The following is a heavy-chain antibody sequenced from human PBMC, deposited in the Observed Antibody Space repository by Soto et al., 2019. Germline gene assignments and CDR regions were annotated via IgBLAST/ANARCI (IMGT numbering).Heavy chain of an antibody. Sequence: QVPLVQSGAEVKKPGASVKVSCKASGYTFTSYDINWVRQATGQGLEWMGWMNPNSGNTGYAQKFQGRVTMTRNTSISTAYMELSSLRSEDPAVYFCARTTVTDNYYYYMDVWGKGTTVTVSS. J-gene: IGHJ6*03. V-gene: IGHV1-8*01. CDR3: ARTTVTDNYYYYMDV. CDR1: GYTFTSYD. D-gene: IGHD4-17*01. CDR2: MNPNSGNT.